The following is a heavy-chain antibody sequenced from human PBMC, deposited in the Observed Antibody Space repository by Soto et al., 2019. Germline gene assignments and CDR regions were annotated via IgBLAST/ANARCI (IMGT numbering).Heavy chain of an antibody. J-gene: IGHJ4*02. D-gene: IGHD3-10*01. CDR2: ISSSSSTI. Sequence: PGGSLRLSCAASGFTFTRYSMNWVRQAPGKGLEWVSYISSSSSTIYYADSVKGRFTISRDNAKNSLYLQMNSLRDEDTAVYYCARTGTMVRGVIIRPTYFDYWGQGTLVTVSS. CDR1: GFTFTRYS. V-gene: IGHV3-48*02. CDR3: ARTGTMVRGVIIRPTYFDY.